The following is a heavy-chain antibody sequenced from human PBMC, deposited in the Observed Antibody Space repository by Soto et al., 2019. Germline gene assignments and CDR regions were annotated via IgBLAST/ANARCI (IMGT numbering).Heavy chain of an antibody. CDR2: INAGNGNT. J-gene: IGHJ3*02. CDR3: ARDVDCGGDCKDAFDI. D-gene: IGHD2-21*01. CDR1: GYTFTSYA. Sequence: ASVKVSCKASGYTFTSYAMRWVRQAPGQRLEWMGWINAGNGNTKYSQKFQGRVTITRDTSASTAYMELSSLRSEDTAVYYCARDVDCGGDCKDAFDIWGQGTMVTVSS. V-gene: IGHV1-3*01.